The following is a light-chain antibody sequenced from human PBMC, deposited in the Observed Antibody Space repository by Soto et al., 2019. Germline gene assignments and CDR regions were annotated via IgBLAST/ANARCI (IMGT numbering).Light chain of an antibody. CDR3: AAWDDSLNGPV. J-gene: IGLJ2*01. Sequence: QSVLTQPPSASGTPGQRVTISCSGSSSNIGSNTVNWYRQLPGTAPKLLIYSDNQRPSGVPDRFSGSKSGTSASLAITGLQSEDEADFHCAAWDDSLNGPVFGGGTQLTVL. CDR1: SSNIGSNT. CDR2: SDN. V-gene: IGLV1-44*01.